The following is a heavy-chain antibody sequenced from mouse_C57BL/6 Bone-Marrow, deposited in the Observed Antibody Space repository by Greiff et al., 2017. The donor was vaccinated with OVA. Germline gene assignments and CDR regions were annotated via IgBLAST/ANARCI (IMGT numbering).Heavy chain of an antibody. CDR1: GYTFTSYG. CDR2: IYPRSGNT. J-gene: IGHJ2*01. Sequence: QVQLQQSGAELARPGASVKLSCKASGYTFTSYGISWVKQRTGQGLEWIGEIYPRSGNTYYNQKFKDKATLTADKSSSTAYMQLSSLTYEDSAVYYCARNGLYYWGQGTTLTVSS. D-gene: IGHD6-1*01. CDR3: ARNGLYY. V-gene: IGHV1-81*01.